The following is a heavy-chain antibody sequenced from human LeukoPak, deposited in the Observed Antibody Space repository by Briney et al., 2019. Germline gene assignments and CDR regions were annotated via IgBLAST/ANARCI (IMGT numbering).Heavy chain of an antibody. CDR2: IYHSGST. J-gene: IGHJ4*02. CDR3: ARASPIYYFDY. Sequence: SETLSLTCTVSGYSISSGYYWGWIRQPPGKGLEWIGSIYHSGSTYYNPSLKSRVTISVDTSKNQFSLKLSSVTAADTAVYYCARASPIYYFDYWGQGTLVTVSS. V-gene: IGHV4-38-2*02. CDR1: GYSISSGYY. D-gene: IGHD3-3*01.